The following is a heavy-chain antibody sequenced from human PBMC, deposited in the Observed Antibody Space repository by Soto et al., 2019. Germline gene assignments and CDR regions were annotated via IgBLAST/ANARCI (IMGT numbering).Heavy chain of an antibody. CDR1: GFTFSSYC. CDR2: ISYDGSDK. Sequence: GGSLRLSCAASGFTFSSYCMHWVRQDPGKGLEWVAVISYDGSDKYYADSVKGRFTISRDNSKNTLYLQMNSLRAEDTAVYYCAKDAYDRSGYPSYYFDYWGQGTLVTVSS. V-gene: IGHV3-30*18. CDR3: AKDAYDRSGYPSYYFDY. D-gene: IGHD3-22*01. J-gene: IGHJ4*02.